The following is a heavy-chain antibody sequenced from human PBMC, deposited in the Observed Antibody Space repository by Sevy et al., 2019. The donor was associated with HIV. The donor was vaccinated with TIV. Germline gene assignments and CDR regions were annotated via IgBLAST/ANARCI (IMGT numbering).Heavy chain of an antibody. CDR1: GFTFSSYA. V-gene: IGHV3-23*01. CDR2: ISGSGGST. J-gene: IGHJ4*02. CDR3: AKDYYDSSGSLQRIDH. D-gene: IGHD3-22*01. Sequence: GGSLRLSCAASGFTFSSYAMSWVRQAPGKGLEWVSAISGSGGSTYYADSVKGRFTISRDNSKNTLYLQMNSLRAEDTAVYYCAKDYYDSSGSLQRIDHWGQGTLVTVSS.